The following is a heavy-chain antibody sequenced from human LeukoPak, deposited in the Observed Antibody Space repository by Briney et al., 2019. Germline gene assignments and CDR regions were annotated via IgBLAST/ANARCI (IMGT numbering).Heavy chain of an antibody. Sequence: ASVKVSCKASGYTFTSYGISWVRQAPGQGLEWMGWISAYNGNTNYAQKLQGRVTMTTDTSTSTAYMELRSLRSDDTAAYYCARDLRYYYDSSGYPVDYWGQGTLVTVSS. CDR3: ARDLRYYYDSSGYPVDY. J-gene: IGHJ4*02. CDR2: ISAYNGNT. V-gene: IGHV1-18*01. CDR1: GYTFTSYG. D-gene: IGHD3-22*01.